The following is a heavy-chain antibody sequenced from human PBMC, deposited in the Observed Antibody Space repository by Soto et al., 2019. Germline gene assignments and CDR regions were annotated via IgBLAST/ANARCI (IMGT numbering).Heavy chain of an antibody. J-gene: IGHJ4*02. CDR3: ARDPGDYYLDY. V-gene: IGHV3-33*01. CDR2: IWYDGSNK. Sequence: QVQLVESGGGVVQPGRSLRLSCAASGFGFSSYGMHWVRQAPGKGLEWVAIIWYDGSNKYYADSVRGRFTISRDNSKNTLHLQLNSLRAEDTAVYYCARDPGDYYLDYWGQGTLVTVSS. CDR1: GFGFSSYG. D-gene: IGHD2-21*02.